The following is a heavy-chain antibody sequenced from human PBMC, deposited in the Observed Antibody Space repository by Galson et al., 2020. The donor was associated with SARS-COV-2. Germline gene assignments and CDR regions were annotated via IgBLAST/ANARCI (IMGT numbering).Heavy chain of an antibody. CDR2: MYYTWIT. CDR1: GDSITSRSSY. CDR3: AIHPYYDFWSGYYPAAFGI. Sequence: SETLSLTCTFSGDSITSRSSYWGWIRQSPGDGLEWIVSMYYTWITYYNPSLKRRVTISVDTSKNQFSLKLSSVTAADTAVYYCAIHPYYDFWSGYYPAAFGIWGEGKMVTVFS. J-gene: IGHJ3*02. D-gene: IGHD3-3*01. V-gene: IGHV4-39*01.